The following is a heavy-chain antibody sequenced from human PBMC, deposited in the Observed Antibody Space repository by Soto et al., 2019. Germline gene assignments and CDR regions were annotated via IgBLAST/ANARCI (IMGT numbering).Heavy chain of an antibody. CDR2: IYYSGST. CDR1: GGSISRGGYY. V-gene: IGHV4-31*03. D-gene: IGHD6-13*01. Sequence: QVQLQESGPGLVKPSKPLSLTCTVSGGSISRGGYYWSWIRQHPGKGLERIGYIYYSGSTYYNPSLKSRVTISVDTSKNQFSLKLSSVTAADTAVYYCSRENIAAAGRHLDYWGQGTLVTVSS. CDR3: SRENIAAAGRHLDY. J-gene: IGHJ4*02.